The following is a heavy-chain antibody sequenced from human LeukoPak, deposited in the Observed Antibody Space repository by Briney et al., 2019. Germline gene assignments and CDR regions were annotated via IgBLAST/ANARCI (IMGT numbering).Heavy chain of an antibody. CDR1: GFTFSDHY. J-gene: IGHJ4*02. V-gene: IGHV3-72*01. CDR2: SRNKANSYTT. D-gene: IGHD1-26*01. Sequence: PGGSLRLSCAASGFTFSDHYMDWVRQTPGKGLERVGRSRNKANSYTTEYAASVKGRSIISRDDSKNSLFLQMNSLKTDDTAVYYCARASLSGSYFFYWGQGALVTVSS. CDR3: ARASLSGSYFFY.